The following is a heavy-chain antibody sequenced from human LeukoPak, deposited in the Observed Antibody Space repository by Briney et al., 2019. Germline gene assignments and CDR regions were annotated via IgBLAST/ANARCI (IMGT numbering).Heavy chain of an antibody. Sequence: ASVKVSCKASGYTFTSYDINWVRQATGQGLEWMGWMNPNSGNTGCAQKFQGRVTMTRNTSISTAYMELSSLRSEDTAVYYCARESSGWYYYYYYYMDVWGKGTTVTVSS. V-gene: IGHV1-8*01. CDR2: MNPNSGNT. CDR1: GYTFTSYD. CDR3: ARESSGWYYYYYYYMDV. J-gene: IGHJ6*03. D-gene: IGHD6-19*01.